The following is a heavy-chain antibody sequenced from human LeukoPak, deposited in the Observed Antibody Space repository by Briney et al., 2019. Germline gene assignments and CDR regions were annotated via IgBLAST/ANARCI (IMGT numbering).Heavy chain of an antibody. CDR3: ARVHAYYYDSSGHNGNWFDP. J-gene: IGHJ5*02. Sequence: SETLSLTCTVSGGSISSSSYYWGWIRHPPGKGLGWVGSIYYSGSTYYNPSLKRRATISVDTSKNQFSLKLSSVTAADTAVYYCARVHAYYYDSSGHNGNWFDPWGEGTLVTVSS. CDR1: GGSISSSSYY. CDR2: IYYSGST. D-gene: IGHD3-22*01. V-gene: IGHV4-39*07.